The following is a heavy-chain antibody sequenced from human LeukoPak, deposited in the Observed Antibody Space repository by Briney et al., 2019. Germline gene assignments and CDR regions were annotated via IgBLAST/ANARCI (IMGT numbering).Heavy chain of an antibody. J-gene: IGHJ4*02. CDR3: AHPYYYDSSGYYYYYFDY. CDR1: GYTLTELS. CDR2: FDPEDGET. D-gene: IGHD3-22*01. Sequence: AASVKVSCKASGYTLTELSMHWVRQAPGKGLEWMGGFDPEDGETIYAQKFQGRVTMTEDTSTDTAYMELSSLRSEDTAVYYCAHPYYYDSSGYYYYYFDYWGQGTLVTVSS. V-gene: IGHV1-24*01.